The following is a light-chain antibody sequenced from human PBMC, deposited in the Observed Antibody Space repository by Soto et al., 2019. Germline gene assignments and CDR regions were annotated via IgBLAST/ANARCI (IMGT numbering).Light chain of an antibody. CDR2: DVS. J-gene: IGKJ1*01. V-gene: IGKV1-5*01. CDR3: QQYHRHRK. CDR1: QSISKW. Sequence: DIHVSNSPASLSLSLNYTVPLTFRASQSISKWLAWYQQKPGKAPKLLMYDVSSLESAVPSRFSGSGSGTEFTLTICSLQSDDFATYYCQQYHRHRKFGQGTKVDI.